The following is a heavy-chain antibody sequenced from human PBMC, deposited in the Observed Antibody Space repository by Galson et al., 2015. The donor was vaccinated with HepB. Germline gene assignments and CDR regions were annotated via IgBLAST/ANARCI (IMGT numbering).Heavy chain of an antibody. CDR3: AKDSRSSSSPDAFDI. V-gene: IGHV3-30*18. J-gene: IGHJ3*02. D-gene: IGHD6-13*01. Sequence: SLRLPCPASGFTFSSYGLHCVRPAPGKGLEWEAVISYDGSNKYYADSVKGRFTISRDNSKNTLYLQMNSLRAEDTAVYYCAKDSRSSSSPDAFDIWGQGTMVTVSS. CDR1: GFTFSSYG. CDR2: ISYDGSNK.